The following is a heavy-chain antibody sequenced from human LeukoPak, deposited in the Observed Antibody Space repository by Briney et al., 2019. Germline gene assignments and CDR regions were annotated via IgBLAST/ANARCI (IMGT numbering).Heavy chain of an antibody. D-gene: IGHD5-24*01. CDR2: INHSGST. CDR1: GGSFSGYY. J-gene: IGHJ6*02. Sequence: KPSETLSLTCAVYGGSFSGYYWSWIRQPPGKGLEWIGEINHSGSTNYNPSLKSRVTISVDTSKNQFSLKLSSVTAADTAVYYCARRVRSSRDRLGTYYYGMDVWGQGTTVTVSS. CDR3: ARRVRSSRDRLGTYYYGMDV. V-gene: IGHV4-34*01.